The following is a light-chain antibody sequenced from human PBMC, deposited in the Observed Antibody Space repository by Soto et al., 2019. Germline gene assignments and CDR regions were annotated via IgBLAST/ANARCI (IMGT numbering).Light chain of an antibody. CDR3: QEYTSDPRT. J-gene: IGKJ1*01. CDR2: KAS. CDR1: QSISTW. Sequence: DIQMTQSPSTLSTSVGDRVSITSRASQSISTWLAWYQQKQGKAPKILIYKASSLESGVPSRFRGSGSGTEFTLTISRLQADDFSTYYCQEYTSDPRTFGQGTKVDIK. V-gene: IGKV1-5*03.